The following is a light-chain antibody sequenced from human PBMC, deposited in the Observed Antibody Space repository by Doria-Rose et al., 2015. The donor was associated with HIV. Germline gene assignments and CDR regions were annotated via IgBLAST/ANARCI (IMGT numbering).Light chain of an antibody. CDR2: WAS. J-gene: IGKJ4*01. CDR1: QSVLYSSNNKNF. Sequence: SPDSLAVSLGERATINCKSSQSVLYSSNNKNFLAWYQHKPGQPPKLLIYWASTRESGVPDRFSGSGSGTDFTLTISSLQAEDVAVYYCQQYYSTPLTFGGGTKVEIK. V-gene: IGKV4-1*01. CDR3: QQYYSTPLT.